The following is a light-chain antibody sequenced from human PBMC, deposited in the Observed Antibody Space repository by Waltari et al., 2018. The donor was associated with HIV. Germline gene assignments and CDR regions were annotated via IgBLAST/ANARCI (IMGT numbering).Light chain of an antibody. CDR1: TSNIGSNT. Sequence: QSVLTPPPSASGTPGQRVIISCSGSTSNIGSNTVTWYHHLPGTAPKLLIYSNHQRSSGVPDRFSGSKSGTSASLAISGLQSADEADYYCAAWDDSMNGVLFGGGTKLTVL. CDR3: AAWDDSMNGVL. V-gene: IGLV1-44*01. J-gene: IGLJ2*01. CDR2: SNH.